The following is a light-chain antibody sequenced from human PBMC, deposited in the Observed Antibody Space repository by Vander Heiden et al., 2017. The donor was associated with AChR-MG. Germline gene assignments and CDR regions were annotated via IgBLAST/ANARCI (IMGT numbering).Light chain of an antibody. CDR2: SNN. CDR1: SPNIGSNT. CDR3: AAWDDSLNGLV. J-gene: IGLJ2*01. V-gene: IGLV1-44*01. Sequence: QSVLTQPPSASGTPGQRVTISCSGSSPNIGSNTVNWYQQLPGTAPKLLIYSNNRRPSGVPDRFSGSKSGTSASLAISGLQSEDEADYYCAAWDDSLNGLVFGGGTKLTVL.